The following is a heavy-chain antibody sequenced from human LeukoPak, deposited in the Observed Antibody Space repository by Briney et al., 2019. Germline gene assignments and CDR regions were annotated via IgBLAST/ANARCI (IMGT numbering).Heavy chain of an antibody. Sequence: PGGSLRLSCAASGFTVSSNYMSWVRQAPGKGLEWVSVIYSGGSTYYPDSVKGRFTISRDNSKNTLYLQINSLRAEDTAVYYCARDQYYYDSSGYIRAFDIWGQGTMVTVS. J-gene: IGHJ3*02. CDR2: IYSGGST. CDR3: ARDQYYYDSSGYIRAFDI. D-gene: IGHD3-22*01. V-gene: IGHV3-66*01. CDR1: GFTVSSNY.